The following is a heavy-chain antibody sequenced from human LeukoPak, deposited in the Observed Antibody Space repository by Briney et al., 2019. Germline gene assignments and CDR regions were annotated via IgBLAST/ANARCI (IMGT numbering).Heavy chain of an antibody. V-gene: IGHV4-34*01. CDR3: ARGQGLVVAAAMFDL. J-gene: IGHJ5*02. CDR1: GGSFSYYY. D-gene: IGHD2-21*02. CDR2: INPSGTS. Sequence: PLETLSLTCAVYGGSFSYYYWSWIRQPPGKGLEWIGEINPSGTSNYNPSPKSRVTMSVDASKSQFSLNLDSVTAADTAIYYRARGQGLVVAAAMFDLWGQGALVTVSS.